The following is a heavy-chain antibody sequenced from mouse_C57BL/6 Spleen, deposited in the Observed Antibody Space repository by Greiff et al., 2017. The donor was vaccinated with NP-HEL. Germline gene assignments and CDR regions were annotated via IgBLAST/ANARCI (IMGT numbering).Heavy chain of an antibody. CDR1: GYTFTSYW. CDR2: IHPNSGST. CDR3: ARWIVTTFFDY. Sequence: QVQLKQPGAELVKPGASVKLSCKASGYTFTSYWMHWVKQRPGQGLEWIGMIHPNSGSTNYNEKFKSKATLTVDKSSSTAYMQLSSLTSEDSAVYYCARWIVTTFFDYWGQGTTLTVSS. J-gene: IGHJ2*01. V-gene: IGHV1-64*01. D-gene: IGHD2-12*01.